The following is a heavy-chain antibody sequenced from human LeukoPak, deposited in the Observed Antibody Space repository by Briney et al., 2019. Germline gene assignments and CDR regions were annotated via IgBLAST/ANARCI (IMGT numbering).Heavy chain of an antibody. CDR3: ASPGRDGYNEFDY. CDR1: GGSFSGYY. V-gene: IGHV4-34*01. D-gene: IGHD5-24*01. Sequence: PSETLSLTCAVYGGSFSGYYWSWIRQPPGKGLEWIGEINHSGSTNYNPSLKSRVTISVDTSKNQFSLKLSSVTAAYTAVYYCASPGRDGYNEFDYWGQGPLVTVSS. CDR2: INHSGST. J-gene: IGHJ4*02.